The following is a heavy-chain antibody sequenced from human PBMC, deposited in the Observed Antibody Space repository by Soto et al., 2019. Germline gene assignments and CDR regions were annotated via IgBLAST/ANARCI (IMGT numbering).Heavy chain of an antibody. CDR1: GFTFSSYW. J-gene: IGHJ4*02. CDR2: IKQDGSEK. V-gene: IGHV3-7*01. Sequence: GGSLRLSCAASGFTFSSYWMSWVRQAPGKGLEWVANIKQDGSEKYYVESVRGRFTASRDNAQNSQYLQMNTLRAEDTAVYYCARGHDFSFDYWGQGMLVTVSS. CDR3: ARGHDFSFDY. D-gene: IGHD1-1*01.